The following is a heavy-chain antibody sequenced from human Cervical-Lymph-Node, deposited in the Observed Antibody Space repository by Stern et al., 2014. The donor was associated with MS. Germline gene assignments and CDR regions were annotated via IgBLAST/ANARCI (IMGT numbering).Heavy chain of an antibody. Sequence: EVQLEESGAEVRNPGESLKISCVGSGYTFNSYWIAWVRQMPGKGLEWMGIIYPDDSTTRYSPSFQGQVTISADRSINPAYLQLSSLEASDTAMYYCTRRETAMKNGYSDNWFDPWGQGTLVTVSS. D-gene: IGHD5-24*01. CDR1: GYTFNSYW. CDR2: IYPDDSTT. J-gene: IGHJ5*02. V-gene: IGHV5-51*01. CDR3: TRRETAMKNGYSDNWFDP.